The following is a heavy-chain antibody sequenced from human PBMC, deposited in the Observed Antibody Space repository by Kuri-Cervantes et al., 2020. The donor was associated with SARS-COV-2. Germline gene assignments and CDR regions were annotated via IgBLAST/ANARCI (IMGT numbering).Heavy chain of an antibody. V-gene: IGHV3-30-3*01. D-gene: IGHD6-6*01. CDR3: ATAGSSSYWYFDL. CDR1: GFTFSSYA. Sequence: GGSLRLSCAASGFTFSSYAMHWVRQAPGKGLEWVAVISYDGSNKYYADSVKGRFTISRGNARNSLYLQMNSLRAEDMALYYCATAGSSSYWYFDLWGRGTLVTVSS. CDR2: ISYDGSNK. J-gene: IGHJ2*01.